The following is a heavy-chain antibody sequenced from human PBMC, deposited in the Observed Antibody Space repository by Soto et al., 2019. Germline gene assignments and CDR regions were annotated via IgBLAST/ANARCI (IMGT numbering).Heavy chain of an antibody. CDR1: GFTFSSYA. CDR3: VKSSGWVGEFDY. D-gene: IGHD3-10*01. J-gene: IGHJ4*02. CDR2: ISGSGGST. Sequence: EVQLLESGGGLVQPGGSLRLSCAASGFTFSSYAMSWVRQAPGKGLEWVSAISGSGGSTYYADSVKGRFTISRDNSKNTLYLQMNSLRAEDTAVYYCVKSSGWVGEFDYWGRGALVTVSS. V-gene: IGHV3-23*01.